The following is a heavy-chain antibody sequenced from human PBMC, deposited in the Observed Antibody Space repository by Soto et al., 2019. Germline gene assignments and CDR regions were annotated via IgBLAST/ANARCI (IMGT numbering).Heavy chain of an antibody. V-gene: IGHV4-59*01. J-gene: IGHJ4*02. CDR2: IYYSGST. CDR3: ARVYGGAFDY. Sequence: SETLSLTCTVAGGSISSYYWSWIRQPPGKGLEWIGYIYYSGSTNYNPSLKSRVTISVDTSKNQFSLKLSSVTAADTAMYYCARVYGGAFDYWGQGTLVTVSS. CDR1: GGSISSYY. D-gene: IGHD4-17*01.